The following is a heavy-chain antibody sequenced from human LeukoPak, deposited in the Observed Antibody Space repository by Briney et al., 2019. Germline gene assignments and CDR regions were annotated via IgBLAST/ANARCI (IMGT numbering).Heavy chain of an antibody. V-gene: IGHV1-58*02. CDR3: AGTPWFGELTLDY. J-gene: IGHJ4*02. Sequence: SVKVSCKASGFTFTSSTIQWVRQARGQRLDWIGWIVVCSGNTNYAQKFQERAIITRDMSTTTVYMELSSLRSEDTAVYYCAGTPWFGELTLDYWGQGTLVTVSS. D-gene: IGHD3-10*01. CDR1: GFTFTSST. CDR2: IVVCSGNT.